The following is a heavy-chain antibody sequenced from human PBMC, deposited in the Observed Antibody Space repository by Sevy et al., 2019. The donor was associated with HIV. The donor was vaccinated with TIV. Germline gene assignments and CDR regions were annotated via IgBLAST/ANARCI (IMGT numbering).Heavy chain of an antibody. CDR1: GGSFSGYY. J-gene: IGHJ3*02. CDR3: ARHCGSTSCSPAFDI. CDR2: INHSGST. D-gene: IGHD2-2*01. Sequence: SETLSLTCAVYGGSFSGYYWSWIRQPPGKGLEWIGEINHSGSTNYNPSLKSRVTISVDTSKNQFSLKLSSVTAADTAVYYCARHCGSTSCSPAFDIWGQGTMVTVSS. V-gene: IGHV4-34*01.